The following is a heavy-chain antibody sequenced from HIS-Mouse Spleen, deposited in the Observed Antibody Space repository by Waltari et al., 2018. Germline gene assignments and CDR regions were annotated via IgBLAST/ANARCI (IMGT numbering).Heavy chain of an antibody. D-gene: IGHD6-13*01. CDR1: GGSISSSSYY. J-gene: IGHJ2*01. CDR2: IYYRWRT. CDR3: AREIPYSSSWYDWYFDL. V-gene: IGHV4-39*07. Sequence: QLQLQESGPGLVKPSETLSLTCTVSGGSISSSSYYWGWIRQPPGKGLGWIGSIYYRWRTYSNPSLTSRGTISVDTSKNQFSLKLSSVTAADTAVYYCAREIPYSSSWYDWYFDLWGRGTLVTVSS.